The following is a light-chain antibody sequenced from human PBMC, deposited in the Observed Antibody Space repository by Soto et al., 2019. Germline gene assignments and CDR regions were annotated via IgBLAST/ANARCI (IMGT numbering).Light chain of an antibody. Sequence: IRMGQSPSSVCASXGDSLTITCRSRWYTSTYLNRYRQTPGSAPKLXXYAASTLQRVGPPRFSCSGSGTDFTRSINSLQPEDFATYYGQQSYSLPRTFGGGTKVDIK. J-gene: IGKJ4*01. CDR1: WYTSTY. CDR3: QQSYSLPRT. V-gene: IGKV1-39*01. CDR2: AAS.